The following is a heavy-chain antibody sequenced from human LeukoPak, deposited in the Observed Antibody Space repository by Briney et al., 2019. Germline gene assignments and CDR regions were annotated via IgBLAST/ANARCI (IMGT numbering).Heavy chain of an antibody. Sequence: GGSLRLSCAASGFTFSSYAMSWVRQAPGKGLEWVSTISGSGGTTYYADSVMGRFTVSRDNSKNTIYLQMNSLRAEDTAVYYCARVGSSSWSDYFDYWGQGTLVTVSS. CDR3: ARVGSSSWSDYFDY. D-gene: IGHD6-13*01. CDR1: GFTFSSYA. CDR2: ISGSGGTT. V-gene: IGHV3-23*01. J-gene: IGHJ4*02.